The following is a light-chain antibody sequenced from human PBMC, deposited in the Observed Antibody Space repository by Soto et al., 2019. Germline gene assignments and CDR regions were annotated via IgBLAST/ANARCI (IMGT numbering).Light chain of an antibody. J-gene: IGLJ3*02. Sequence: QPVLTQSPSASASLGASVKLTCTLSSGHSSYAIAWHQLQPEKGPRSLMKLDSDGSHTKGDGLPDRFSGSSSGAERYLTISSLQSEDEADYYCQTWGTGFQVFGGGTQLTVL. V-gene: IGLV4-69*01. CDR3: QTWGTGFQV. CDR1: SGHSSYA. CDR2: LDSDGSH.